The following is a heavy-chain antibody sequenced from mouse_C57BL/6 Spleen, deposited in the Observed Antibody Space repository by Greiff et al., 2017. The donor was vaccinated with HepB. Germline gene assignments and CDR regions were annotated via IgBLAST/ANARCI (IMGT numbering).Heavy chain of an antibody. CDR1: GFTFSDYG. J-gene: IGHJ2*01. D-gene: IGHD1-1*01. CDR3: ARAVLRYQGDYFDY. Sequence: EVMLVESGGGLVKPGGSLKLSCAASGFTFSDYGMHWVRQAPEKGLEWVAYISSGSSTIYYADTVKGRFTISRDNAKNTLFLKMTSLRSEDTAMYYCARAVLRYQGDYFDYWGQGTTLTVSS. CDR2: ISSGSSTI. V-gene: IGHV5-17*01.